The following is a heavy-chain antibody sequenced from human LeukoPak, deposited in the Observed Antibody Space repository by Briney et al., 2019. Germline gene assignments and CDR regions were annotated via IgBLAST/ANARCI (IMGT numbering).Heavy chain of an antibody. V-gene: IGHV3-49*04. Sequence: GGSLRLSCTASGFTFGDYAVSWVRQAPGKGLEWVGFIRSKAYGGTTEYAASVKGKFTISRDDSKSIAYLQMNSLKTEDSAVYYCTRYWGLGTQRGSDYWGQGTLVTVSS. CDR3: TRYWGLGTQRGSDY. J-gene: IGHJ4*02. D-gene: IGHD3-16*01. CDR1: GFTFGDYA. CDR2: IRSKAYGGTT.